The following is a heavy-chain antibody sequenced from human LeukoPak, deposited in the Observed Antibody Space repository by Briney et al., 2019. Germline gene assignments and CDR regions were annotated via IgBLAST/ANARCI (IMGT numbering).Heavy chain of an antibody. Sequence: ASVNVSCMSSGYTFTSYDINWVRQATGQGLEWMGWMNPNSGNTGYAQKFQGRVTMTRNTSISTAYMKLSSLRSEDTAVYYCARGRYYDFWSGYYGAGYYYGMDVWGQGTTVTVSS. CDR3: ARGRYYDFWSGYYGAGYYYGMDV. J-gene: IGHJ6*02. CDR2: MNPNSGNT. V-gene: IGHV1-8*01. D-gene: IGHD3-3*01. CDR1: GYTFTSYD.